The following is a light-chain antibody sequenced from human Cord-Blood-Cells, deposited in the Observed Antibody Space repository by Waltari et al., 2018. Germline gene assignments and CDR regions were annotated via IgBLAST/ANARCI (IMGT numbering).Light chain of an antibody. Sequence: EIVMTQSPATLSVSPGERATLSCRASQSVSSNLAWYQQKPGQAPRLLSYGASTRATGIPARVSGSGSGTEFTLTISSLQSEDFAVYYCQQYNNWPLYTFGQGTKLEIK. CDR3: QQYNNWPLYT. CDR1: QSVSSN. CDR2: GAS. V-gene: IGKV3-15*01. J-gene: IGKJ2*01.